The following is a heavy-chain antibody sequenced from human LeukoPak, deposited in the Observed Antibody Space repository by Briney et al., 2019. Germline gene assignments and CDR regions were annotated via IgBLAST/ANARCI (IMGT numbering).Heavy chain of an antibody. J-gene: IGHJ4*02. D-gene: IGHD3-10*01. CDR1: GGSISSYY. V-gene: IGHV4-59*01. Sequence: SETLSLTCTVSGGSISSYYWSWIRQPPGKGLEWIGYIYYSGSTNYNPSLKSRVTISVDTSKNQFSLKLSSVTAADTAVYYCARLRADYYGSGSSYYFDSWGQGTLVTVSS. CDR3: ARLRADYYGSGSSYYFDS. CDR2: IYYSGST.